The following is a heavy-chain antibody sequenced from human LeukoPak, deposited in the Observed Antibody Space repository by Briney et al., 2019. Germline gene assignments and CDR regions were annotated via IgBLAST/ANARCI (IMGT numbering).Heavy chain of an antibody. CDR3: ARSRITIFGVVTGFDP. Sequence: NPSETPSPTCPVPGGSISSYYWSWIRQPPGKGLEWIGYIYYSGSTNYNPSLKSRVTISVDTSKNQFSLKLSSVTAADTAVYYCARSRITIFGVVTGFDPWGQGTLVTVSS. CDR2: IYYSGST. CDR1: GGSISSYY. D-gene: IGHD3-3*01. V-gene: IGHV4-59*01. J-gene: IGHJ5*02.